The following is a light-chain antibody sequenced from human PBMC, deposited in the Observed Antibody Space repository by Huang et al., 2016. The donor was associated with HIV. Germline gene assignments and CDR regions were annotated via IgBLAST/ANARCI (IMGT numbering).Light chain of an antibody. Sequence: DIQMTQSPSSLSASVGDRVTITCRASQNIRRYLNWYQQKPGKGPNLLSYGASDLQSGAPSRVSGSGSGTDCTLTSNSLQPEDFATYYCQQTYNTPWTCGQGTKVEFK. CDR1: QNIRRY. V-gene: IGKV1-39*01. CDR2: GAS. CDR3: QQTYNTPWT. J-gene: IGKJ1*01.